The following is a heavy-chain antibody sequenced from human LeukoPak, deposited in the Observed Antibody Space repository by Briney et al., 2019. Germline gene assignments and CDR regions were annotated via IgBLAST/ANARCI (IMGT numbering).Heavy chain of an antibody. J-gene: IGHJ5*02. CDR2: INWNGGST. D-gene: IGHD3-10*01. V-gene: IGHV3-20*04. CDR3: AKDLIRDVWFGES. CDR1: GFTFDDYG. Sequence: GGSLRLSCAASGFTFDDYGMSWVRQAPGKGLEWVSGINWNGGSTGYADSVKGRFTISRDNAKNSLYLQMNSLRVEDTATYYCAKDLIRDVWFGESWGQGTLVTVSS.